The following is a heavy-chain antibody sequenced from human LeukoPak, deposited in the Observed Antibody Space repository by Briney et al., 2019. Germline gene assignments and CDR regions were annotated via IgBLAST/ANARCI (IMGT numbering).Heavy chain of an antibody. CDR1: GGSFSGYY. J-gene: IGHJ4*02. D-gene: IGHD5-18*01. CDR3: ARGPFVYSYGYRKFDY. Sequence: TSETLSLTCAVYGGSFSGYYWSWIRQPPGKGLEWIGEINHSGSTNYNPSLKSRVTISVDTSKNQFSLKLSSVTAADTAVYYCARGPFVYSYGYRKFDYWGLGTLVTVSS. CDR2: INHSGST. V-gene: IGHV4-34*01.